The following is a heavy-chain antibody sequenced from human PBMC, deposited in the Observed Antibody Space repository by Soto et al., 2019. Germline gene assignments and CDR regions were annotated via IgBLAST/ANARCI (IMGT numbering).Heavy chain of an antibody. Sequence: QLQLQESGSGLLMPSQTLSLTWAVSGGYISSGGYSWSWIRQPPGKGLEWIGYIYHSGSTYYNPSLKSRVTISVDRSKNQFSLKLSSVTAADTAVYYCASGQQLVRNYWGQGTLVTVSS. CDR1: GGYISSGGYS. CDR3: ASGQQLVRNY. V-gene: IGHV4-30-2*01. CDR2: IYHSGST. J-gene: IGHJ4*02. D-gene: IGHD6-13*01.